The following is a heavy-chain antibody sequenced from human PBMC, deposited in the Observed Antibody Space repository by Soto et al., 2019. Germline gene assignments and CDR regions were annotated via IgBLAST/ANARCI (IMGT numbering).Heavy chain of an antibody. Sequence: QVQLVQSGAEVKKPESSVKVSCKTSGGTFVRHVISWVRQAPGQGPEWMGKINPLSGISNYAQKFQDRVTFTADTDSCTAYMELSSLRSDDTAVYYCATPACAATWCSPSHNLDHWGQGTLVTVSS. D-gene: IGHD2-2*01. CDR3: ATPACAATWCSPSHNLDH. CDR2: INPLSGIS. J-gene: IGHJ4*02. V-gene: IGHV1-69*09. CDR1: GGTFVRHV.